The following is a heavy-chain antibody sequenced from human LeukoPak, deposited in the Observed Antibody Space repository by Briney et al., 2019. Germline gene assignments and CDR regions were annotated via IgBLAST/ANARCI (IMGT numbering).Heavy chain of an antibody. CDR2: ISSSSSYI. CDR1: GFTFGDYA. Sequence: PGGSLRLSCTASGFTFGDYAMSWFRQAPGKGLEWVSSISSSSSYIYYADSVKGRFTISRDNAKNSLYLQMNSLRAEDTAVYYCARDQAVADFRDAFDIWGQGTMVTVSS. D-gene: IGHD6-19*01. V-gene: IGHV3-21*01. CDR3: ARDQAVADFRDAFDI. J-gene: IGHJ3*02.